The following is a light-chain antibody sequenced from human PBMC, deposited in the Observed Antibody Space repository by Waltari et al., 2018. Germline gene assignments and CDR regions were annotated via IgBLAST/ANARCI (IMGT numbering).Light chain of an antibody. CDR2: DNN. CDR1: SSHLENYY. Sequence: QSVLTQRPSVSAAPGPNVTISCTGCSSHLENYYVFWYHQLPGAAPKLLIYDNNKRPSGIPDRFSASKSGTSATLGITGLQIGDEADYYCATWDNSLTDVVFGGGTKLTVL. CDR3: ATWDNSLTDVV. V-gene: IGLV1-51*01. J-gene: IGLJ3*02.